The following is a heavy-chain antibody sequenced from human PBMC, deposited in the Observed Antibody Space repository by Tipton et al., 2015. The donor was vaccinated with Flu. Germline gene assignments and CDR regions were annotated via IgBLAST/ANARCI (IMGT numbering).Heavy chain of an antibody. J-gene: IGHJ6*02. CDR1: GGSISSYY. Sequence: TLSLTCTVSGGSISSYYWSWIRQPPGKGLEWIGYNYYSGSTNYNPSLKSRVTISVDTSKNQFSLKLSSVTAADTAVYYCARDGGRYFDWQHYGMDVWGQGTTVTVSS. D-gene: IGHD3-9*01. CDR2: NYYSGST. CDR3: ARDGGRYFDWQHYGMDV. V-gene: IGHV4-59*01.